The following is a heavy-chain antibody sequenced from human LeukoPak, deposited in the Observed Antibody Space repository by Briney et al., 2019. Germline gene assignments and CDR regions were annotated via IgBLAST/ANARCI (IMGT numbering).Heavy chain of an antibody. CDR1: GGTFSSYA. J-gene: IGHJ4*02. V-gene: IGHV1-69*01. CDR2: IIPIFGTA. D-gene: IGHD3-3*01. CDR3: ARGDGYDFWSGYYFNY. Sequence: VASVKVSCQASGGTFSSYAISWVRPAPGQGLEWMGGIIPIFGTANYAQKFQGRVTITADESTSTAYMELSSLRSEDTAVYYCARGDGYDFWSGYYFNYWGQGTLVTVSS.